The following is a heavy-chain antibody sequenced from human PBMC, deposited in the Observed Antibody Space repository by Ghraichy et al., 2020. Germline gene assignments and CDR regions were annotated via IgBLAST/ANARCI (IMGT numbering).Heavy chain of an antibody. D-gene: IGHD2-15*01. J-gene: IGHJ3*02. Sequence: GGSLRLSCAASGFTFSSYGMHWVRQAPGKGLEWVAFIRYDGSNKYYADSVKGRFTISRDNSKNTLYLQMNSLRAEDTAVYYCAKDIWRAGYCSGGSCPYDAFDIWGQGTMVTVSS. CDR1: GFTFSSYG. CDR3: AKDIWRAGYCSGGSCPYDAFDI. V-gene: IGHV3-30*02. CDR2: IRYDGSNK.